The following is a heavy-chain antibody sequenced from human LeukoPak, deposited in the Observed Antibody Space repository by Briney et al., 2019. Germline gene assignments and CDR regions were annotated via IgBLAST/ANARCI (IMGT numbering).Heavy chain of an antibody. CDR2: IYSDDRT. J-gene: IGHJ3*02. CDR3: AREVMAKRRAFDI. V-gene: IGHV3-53*04. CDR1: GFTASSNY. D-gene: IGHD2-8*01. Sequence: GGSLRLSCAVSGFTASSNYMSWVRQAPGKGLEWVSVIYSDDRTYYADSVKGRFSISRHTSKKTLYLQMNSLRAEDTAVYYCAREVMAKRRAFDIWGQGTMVTVSS.